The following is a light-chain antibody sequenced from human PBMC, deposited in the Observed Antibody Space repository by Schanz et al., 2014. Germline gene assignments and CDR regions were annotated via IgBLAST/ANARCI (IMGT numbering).Light chain of an antibody. Sequence: QSALTQPASVSGSPGQSITISCTGTSSDVGGYNYVSWFQHHPGKAPKLIIYDVTSRPSGVSNRFSGSKSGNTASLTISGLQAEDEADYYCVSYTSSSTWVFGGGTKLTVL. CDR2: DVT. J-gene: IGLJ3*02. V-gene: IGLV2-14*03. CDR3: VSYTSSSTWV. CDR1: SSDVGGYNY.